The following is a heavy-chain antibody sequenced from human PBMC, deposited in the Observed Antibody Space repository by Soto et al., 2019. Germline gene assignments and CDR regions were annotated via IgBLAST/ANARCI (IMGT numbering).Heavy chain of an antibody. Sequence: QVQLQESGPGLVKPSQTLSLTCTVSGGSISSGGYYWSWIRQHPGQGLEWIGYIYYSGSTYYNPVLKCRVTISVDTSKTQFSLKLSAVTAADTAVYYCAGHQETHEEVQAVDIWGQGTMVTVSS. V-gene: IGHV4-31*03. CDR3: AGHQETHEEVQAVDI. J-gene: IGHJ3*02. CDR1: GGSISSGGYY. CDR2: IYYSGST.